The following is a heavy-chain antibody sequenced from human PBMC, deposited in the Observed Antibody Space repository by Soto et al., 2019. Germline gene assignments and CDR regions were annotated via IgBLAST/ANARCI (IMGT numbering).Heavy chain of an antibody. CDR1: GCSISSSSYY. Sequence: PSETLSLTCTVSGCSISSSSYYWGWIRQPPGKGLEWIGSIYYSGSTYYNPSLKSRVTISVDTSKNQFSLKLSSVTAADTAVYYCARNVDIVAVDYWGQGTLVTVS. J-gene: IGHJ4*02. V-gene: IGHV4-39*01. D-gene: IGHD5-12*01. CDR3: ARNVDIVAVDY. CDR2: IYYSGST.